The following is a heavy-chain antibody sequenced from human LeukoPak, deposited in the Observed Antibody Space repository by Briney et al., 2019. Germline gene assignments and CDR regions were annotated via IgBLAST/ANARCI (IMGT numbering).Heavy chain of an antibody. Sequence: SETLSLTCTVSGGSISSSSYYWGWIRQPPGKGLEWIGSIYYSGSTYYNPSLKSRVTISVDTSKNQFSLKLSSVTAADTAVYYCARQRFDYDFWSGQYYFDYWGQGTLVTVSS. D-gene: IGHD3-3*01. CDR1: GGSISSSSYY. CDR2: IYYSGST. CDR3: ARQRFDYDFWSGQYYFDY. J-gene: IGHJ4*02. V-gene: IGHV4-39*01.